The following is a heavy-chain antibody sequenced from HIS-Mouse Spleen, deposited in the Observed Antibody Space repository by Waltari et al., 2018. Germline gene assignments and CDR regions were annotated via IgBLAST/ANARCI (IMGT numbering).Heavy chain of an antibody. Sequence: QVQLVQSGAEVKKPGASVKVSCKASGYTFTGYYMHWVRQPPGQGLEWMGWINPNSGGTNYAQKFQGRVTMTRDTSISTAYMELSRLRSDDTAVYYCARDSRLIAARPPDAFDIWGQGTMVTVSS. J-gene: IGHJ3*02. CDR2: INPNSGGT. CDR1: GYTFTGYY. V-gene: IGHV1-2*02. D-gene: IGHD6-6*01. CDR3: ARDSRLIAARPPDAFDI.